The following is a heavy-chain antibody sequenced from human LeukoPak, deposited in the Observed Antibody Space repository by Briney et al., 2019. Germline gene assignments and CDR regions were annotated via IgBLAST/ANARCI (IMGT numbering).Heavy chain of an antibody. D-gene: IGHD6-19*01. J-gene: IGHJ5*02. Sequence: SETLSLTCTVSGGSIRSYYWSWIRQPPGKGLEWIGYIYYSGSTNYKPSLKSRVTISVDTSKNQLSLKLNSVTAADTAVYYCARDRRQSSGWYAFPNWFDPWGQGTLVTVSS. CDR2: IYYSGST. CDR3: ARDRRQSSGWYAFPNWFDP. V-gene: IGHV4-59*01. CDR1: GGSIRSYY.